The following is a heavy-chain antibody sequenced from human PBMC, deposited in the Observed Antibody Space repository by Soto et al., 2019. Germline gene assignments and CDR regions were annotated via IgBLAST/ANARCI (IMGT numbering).Heavy chain of an antibody. V-gene: IGHV3-64D*06. D-gene: IGHD1-26*01. J-gene: IGHJ4*02. CDR3: VKDYSHGRFPDY. CDR2: STYVGGTP. CDR1: GFNLKDYG. Sequence: EVDLVESGGGLVQPEGSLRLSCSASGFNLKDYGMHWVRQAPGKGLEQVAASTYVGGTPYYAQSVKGRFTVSRDNSKNTLYLQMGSLRPEDTGTYFCVKDYSHGRFPDYWGQGTLVTVSS.